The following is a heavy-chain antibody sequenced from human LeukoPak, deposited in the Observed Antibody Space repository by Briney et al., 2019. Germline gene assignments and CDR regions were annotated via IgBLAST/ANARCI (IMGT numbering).Heavy chain of an antibody. Sequence: GASVKVSCKVSGYTLTELSMHWMRQAPGKGLEWMGGFDPEDGETIYAQKFQGRVTMTEDTSTDTAYMELSSLRSEDTAVYYCATSVAAAHNRSDAFAIWGQGTMVTVSS. V-gene: IGHV1-24*01. J-gene: IGHJ3*02. CDR3: ATSVAAAHNRSDAFAI. D-gene: IGHD6-13*01. CDR2: FDPEDGET. CDR1: GYTLTELS.